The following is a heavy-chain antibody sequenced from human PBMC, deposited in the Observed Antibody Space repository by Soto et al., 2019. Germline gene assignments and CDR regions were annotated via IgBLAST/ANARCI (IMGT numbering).Heavy chain of an antibody. CDR1: GGSISSGGYS. J-gene: IGHJ5*02. Sequence: SETLSLTCAVSGGSISSGGYSWSWIRQPPGKGLEWIGTIYYSVNTYYNPSLKGRVTISVDPSKKQFSLKLSSVAAADTAVYYCARDFWFGELLYGNWFDPWGQGTLVTVSS. V-gene: IGHV4-30-2*03. D-gene: IGHD3-10*01. CDR2: IYYSVNT. CDR3: ARDFWFGELLYGNWFDP.